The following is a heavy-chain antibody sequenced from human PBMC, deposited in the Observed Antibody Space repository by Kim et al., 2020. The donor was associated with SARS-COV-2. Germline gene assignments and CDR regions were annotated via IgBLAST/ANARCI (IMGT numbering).Heavy chain of an antibody. Sequence: SETLSLTCAVYGGSFSGYYWSWIRQPPGKGLEWIGEINHSGSTNYNPSLKSRVTISVDTSKNQFSLKLSSVTAADTAVYYCARRVITMISFNWFDPWGQGTLVTVSS. CDR3: ARRVITMISFNWFDP. V-gene: IGHV4-34*01. J-gene: IGHJ5*02. CDR1: GGSFSGYY. CDR2: INHSGST. D-gene: IGHD3-22*01.